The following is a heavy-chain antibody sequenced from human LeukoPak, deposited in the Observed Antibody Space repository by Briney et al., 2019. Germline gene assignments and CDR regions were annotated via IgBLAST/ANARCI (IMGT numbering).Heavy chain of an antibody. Sequence: SETLSLTCTVSGYSISSGYYWAWIRQPPGKGLEWIGSIYYSGSTYYNPSLKSRVTISVDTSKNQFSLKLSSVTAADTAVYYCARQSSGWYFGSYYFDYWGQGTLVTVSS. CDR2: IYYSGST. CDR3: ARQSSGWYFGSYYFDY. J-gene: IGHJ4*02. D-gene: IGHD6-19*01. V-gene: IGHV4-38-2*02. CDR1: GYSISSGYY.